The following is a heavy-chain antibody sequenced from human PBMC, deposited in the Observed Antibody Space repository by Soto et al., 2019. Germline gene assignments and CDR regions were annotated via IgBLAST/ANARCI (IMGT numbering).Heavy chain of an antibody. V-gene: IGHV3-30*18. Sequence: GGSLRLSCAASGFTFSSYGVHWVRQAPGKGLEWVAVISYDGSNKYYADSVKGRFTISRDNSKNTLYLQMNSLRAEDTAVYYCAKDARLVVAASYAFDIWGQGTMVTVSS. CDR3: AKDARLVVAASYAFDI. CDR2: ISYDGSNK. D-gene: IGHD2-15*01. J-gene: IGHJ3*02. CDR1: GFTFSSYG.